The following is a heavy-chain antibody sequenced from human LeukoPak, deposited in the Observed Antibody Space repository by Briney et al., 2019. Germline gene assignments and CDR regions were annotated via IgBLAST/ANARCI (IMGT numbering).Heavy chain of an antibody. CDR1: GGSISSGGYS. J-gene: IGHJ4*02. CDR2: IYHSGST. V-gene: IGHV4-30-2*01. D-gene: IGHD6-6*01. Sequence: SETLSLTCAVSGGSISSGGYSWSWIRQPPGKGLEWIGYIYHSGSTYYNPSLKSRVTISVDTSKNQFSLKLSSVTAADTAVYYCARDGSSSSGVFDYWGQGTLVTVSS. CDR3: ARDGSSSSGVFDY.